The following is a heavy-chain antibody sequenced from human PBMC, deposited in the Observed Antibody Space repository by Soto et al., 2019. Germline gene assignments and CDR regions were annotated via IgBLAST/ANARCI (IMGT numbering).Heavy chain of an antibody. D-gene: IGHD6-19*01. CDR1: GGTFSSYT. CDR2: IIPILGIA. V-gene: IGHV1-69*02. Sequence: QVQLVQSGAEVKKPGSSVKVSCKASGGTFSSYTISWVRQAPGQGLEWMGRIIPILGIANYAQKFQGRVTITADKSMSTAYMELSSLRSEDTAVYYCAGRFYSSGSDYWGQGTLVTVSS. J-gene: IGHJ4*02. CDR3: AGRFYSSGSDY.